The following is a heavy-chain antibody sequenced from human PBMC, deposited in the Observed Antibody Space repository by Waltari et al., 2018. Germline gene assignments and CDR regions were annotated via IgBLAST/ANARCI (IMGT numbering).Heavy chain of an antibody. CDR3: ARGADL. Sequence: EVHLVGSGGGLVQLGGPLSPPCAPPASPLRGPRRHWSGQVPGKGLVWVSRISGDGSTINYADSVKGRFTISRDTAKNTLYLQMNSLRAENTAVYYCARGADLRGQGILVTVSS. CDR2: ISGDGSTI. J-gene: IGHJ4*02. CDR1: ASPLRGPR. V-gene: IGHV3-74*01. D-gene: IGHD3-3*01.